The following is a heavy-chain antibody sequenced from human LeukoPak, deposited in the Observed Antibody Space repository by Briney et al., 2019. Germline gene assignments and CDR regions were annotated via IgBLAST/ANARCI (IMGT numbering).Heavy chain of an antibody. CDR3: ARYACSGGSCYNDAFDI. CDR2: ISGSGGST. D-gene: IGHD2-15*01. Sequence: GGSLRLSCAASGFTFSSYAMSWARQAPGKGLEWVSAISGSGGSTYYADSVKGRFTISRDNAKNSLYLQMNSLRAEDTAVYYCARYACSGGSCYNDAFDIWGQGTMVTVSS. V-gene: IGHV3-23*01. J-gene: IGHJ3*02. CDR1: GFTFSSYA.